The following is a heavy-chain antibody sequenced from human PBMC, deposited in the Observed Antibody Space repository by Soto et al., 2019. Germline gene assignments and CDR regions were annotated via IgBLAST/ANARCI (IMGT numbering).Heavy chain of an antibody. Sequence: PSETLSLTCAVCGGSFSGYYWSWIRQPPGKGLEWIGEINHSGSTNYNPSLKSRVTISVDTSKNQFSLKLSSVTAADTAVYYCAREGVGVHYYYYGMEVWGQGTTVTVSS. CDR2: INHSGST. J-gene: IGHJ6*02. CDR3: AREGVGVHYYYYGMEV. V-gene: IGHV4-34*01. D-gene: IGHD1-26*01. CDR1: GGSFSGYY.